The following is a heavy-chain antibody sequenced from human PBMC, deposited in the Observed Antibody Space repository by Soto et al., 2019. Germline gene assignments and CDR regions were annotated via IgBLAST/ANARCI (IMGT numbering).Heavy chain of an antibody. V-gene: IGHV1-46*01. CDR3: ARGYGANYYYYYGMDV. CDR1: GYTFTSYY. Sequence: QVQLVQSGAEVKKPGASVKVSCKASGYTFTSYYMHWVRQAPGQGLEWMGIINPSGGSTSYAQKFQGRVTMTRDTSTSTVYMELSSLRSEDTAVYYCARGYGANYYYYYGMDVWGQGTTVTVSS. D-gene: IGHD4-17*01. J-gene: IGHJ6*02. CDR2: INPSGGST.